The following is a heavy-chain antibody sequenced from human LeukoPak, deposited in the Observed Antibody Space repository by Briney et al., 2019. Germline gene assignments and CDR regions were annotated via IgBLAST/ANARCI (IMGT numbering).Heavy chain of an antibody. CDR1: GFTFSLYW. V-gene: IGHV3-7*01. Sequence: GGSLRLSCVGSGFTFSLYWMSWLRQAPGKGLEWVANIKQDGSEKYYVDSVKGRFTISRDNAKNSLYLQMNSLRAEDTAVYYCARDGDTSGYSGRGQGTLVTVSS. J-gene: IGHJ4*02. CDR2: IKQDGSEK. CDR3: ARDGDTSGYSG. D-gene: IGHD3-22*01.